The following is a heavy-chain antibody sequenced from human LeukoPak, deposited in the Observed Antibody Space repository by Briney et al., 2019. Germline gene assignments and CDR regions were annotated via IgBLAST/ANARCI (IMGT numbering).Heavy chain of an antibody. J-gene: IGHJ6*03. Sequence: PGGSLRLSCAASGFTFSNYGMNWVRQAPGKGLEWVSGISGRGISTYYADSLKGRFTISRDNSKNTLYLQMNSLRAEDTAVYYCAKAFGEFYYYYYYMDVWGKGTTVTISS. D-gene: IGHD3-10*01. CDR3: AKAFGEFYYYYYYMDV. CDR2: ISGRGIST. V-gene: IGHV3-23*01. CDR1: GFTFSNYG.